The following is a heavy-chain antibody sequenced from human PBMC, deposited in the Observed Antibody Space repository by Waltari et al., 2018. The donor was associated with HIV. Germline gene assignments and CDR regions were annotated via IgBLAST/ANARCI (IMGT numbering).Heavy chain of an antibody. Sequence: VPLLESGGVLVQPGGSLRLAGAAPGFTFRIFALSGVRQAPGKGLEWVSGISGGGHAPFYADSVKGRFTISRDNSKNTLYLQMHSLRAEDTAVYYCARLDFWLKYNFDYWGQGTLVTVSS. CDR3: ARLDFWLKYNFDY. CDR2: ISGGGHAP. V-gene: IGHV3-23*01. CDR1: GFTFRIFA. D-gene: IGHD1-1*01. J-gene: IGHJ4*02.